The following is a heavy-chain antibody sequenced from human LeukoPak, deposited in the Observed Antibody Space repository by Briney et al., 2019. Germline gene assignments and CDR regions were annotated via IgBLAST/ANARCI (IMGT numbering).Heavy chain of an antibody. Sequence: SVKVSCKASGGTFSSYAISWVRQAPGQGLEWMGGIIPIFGTANYAQKFQGRVTITADESTSTAYMELSSLRSEDTAVYYCARAHEPESHLDYWGQGTLVTVSS. J-gene: IGHJ4*02. V-gene: IGHV1-69*13. CDR2: IIPIFGTA. D-gene: IGHD1-14*01. CDR1: GGTFSSYA. CDR3: ARAHEPESHLDY.